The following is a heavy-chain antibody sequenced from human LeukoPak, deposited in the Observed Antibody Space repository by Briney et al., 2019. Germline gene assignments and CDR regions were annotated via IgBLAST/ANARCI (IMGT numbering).Heavy chain of an antibody. Sequence: RTGGSLRLSCAASGFTFSSYIVNWVRQAPGKGLEWVSSISSSSSFIYHADSVKGRFTISRDNAKNSLFLQMNSLRAEDTAVYYCVRVKSTGYYYGSGSPNIFNIWGQGTMVTVSS. CDR1: GFTFSSYI. V-gene: IGHV3-21*01. D-gene: IGHD3-10*01. CDR3: VRVKSTGYYYGSGSPNIFNI. J-gene: IGHJ3*02. CDR2: ISSSSSFI.